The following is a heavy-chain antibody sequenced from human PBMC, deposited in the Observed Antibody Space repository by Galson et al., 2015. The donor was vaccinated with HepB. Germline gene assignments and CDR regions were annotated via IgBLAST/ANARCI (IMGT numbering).Heavy chain of an antibody. D-gene: IGHD2-15*01. CDR2: INPNSGGT. V-gene: IGHV1-2*06. J-gene: IGHJ4*01. Sequence: SVQVSCKASGYTFTGYYMHWVRQAPGQGLEWMGRINPNSGGTNYAQKFQGRVTMTRDTSISTAYMELSRLRSDDTAVYYCARDPGCSGGSCRDYWGHGTLVTVSS. CDR1: GYTFTGYY. CDR3: ARDPGCSGGSCRDY.